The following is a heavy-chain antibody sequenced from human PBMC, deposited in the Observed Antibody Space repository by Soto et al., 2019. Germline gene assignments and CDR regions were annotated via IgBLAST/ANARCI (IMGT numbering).Heavy chain of an antibody. CDR2: INHSGST. CDR1: GGSFSGYY. CDR3: ASSLSYGSGSYYNVATYYYMDV. Sequence: SETLSLTCAVYGGSFSGYYWSWIRQPPGKGLEWIGEINHSGSTNYNPSLKSRVTISVDTSKNQFSLKLSSVTAADTAVYYCASSLSYGSGSYYNVATYYYMDVWGKGTTVTVFS. J-gene: IGHJ6*03. V-gene: IGHV4-34*01. D-gene: IGHD3-10*01.